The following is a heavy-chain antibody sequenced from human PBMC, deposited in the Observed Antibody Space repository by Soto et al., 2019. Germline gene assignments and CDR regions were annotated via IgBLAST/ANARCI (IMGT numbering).Heavy chain of an antibody. D-gene: IGHD3-22*01. V-gene: IGHV4-30-2*01. CDR2: IYHSGST. J-gene: IGHJ5*02. CDR3: ARGFYDTGGYSSPFDI. Sequence: SETLSLTCAVSGGSISSGGYSWSWIRQPPGKGLEWIGYIYHSGSTYYNPSLKSRVTISVDRSKNQFYLKLSSVTAADTAVYYCARGFYDTGGYSSPFDIWGQGILVTVSS. CDR1: GGSISSGGYS.